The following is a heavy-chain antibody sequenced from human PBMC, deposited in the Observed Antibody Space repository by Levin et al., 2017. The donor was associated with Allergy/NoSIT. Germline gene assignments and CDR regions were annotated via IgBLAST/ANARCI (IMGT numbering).Heavy chain of an antibody. J-gene: IGHJ4*02. CDR1: GGSIRSSSYH. CDR2: IYYSGST. D-gene: IGHD3-22*01. CDR3: ASLFGSGYYYLDY. V-gene: IGHV4-39*01. Sequence: SQTLSLTCTVSGGSIRSSSYHWGWIRQPPGKGLEWIGSIYYSGSTYYNPSLKSRVTISVDTSKNQFSLKLSSVTAADTAVYYCASLFGSGYYYLDYWGQGTLVTVSS.